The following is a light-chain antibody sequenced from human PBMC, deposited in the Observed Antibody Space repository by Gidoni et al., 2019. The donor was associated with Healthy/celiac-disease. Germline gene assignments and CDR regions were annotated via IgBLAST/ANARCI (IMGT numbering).Light chain of an antibody. J-gene: IGKJ2*01. Sequence: DIQMTRSPSSLSASVVDRVTITCRASQSISSYLNWYQQKPGKAPKLLIYYASSLQSGVPARFSGSGSGTDFTLTISSLQPEDVGTYYCKQSYSTPYTFGEGTKVEIK. CDR2: YAS. CDR1: QSISSY. CDR3: KQSYSTPYT. V-gene: IGKV1-39*01.